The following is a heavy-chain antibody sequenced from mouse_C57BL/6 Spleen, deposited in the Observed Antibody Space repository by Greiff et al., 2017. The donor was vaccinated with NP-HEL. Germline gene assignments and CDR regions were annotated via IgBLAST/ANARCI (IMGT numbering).Heavy chain of an antibody. D-gene: IGHD3-1*01. CDR2: IRNKANGYTT. J-gene: IGHJ2*01. Sequence: VQLKESGGGLVQPGGSLSLSCAASGFTFTDYYMSWVRQPPGKALEWLGFIRNKANGYTTEYSASVKGRFTISRDNSQSILYLQMNALRAEDSATYYCARYRANFDYWGQGTTLTVSS. CDR1: GFTFTDYY. CDR3: ARYRANFDY. V-gene: IGHV7-3*01.